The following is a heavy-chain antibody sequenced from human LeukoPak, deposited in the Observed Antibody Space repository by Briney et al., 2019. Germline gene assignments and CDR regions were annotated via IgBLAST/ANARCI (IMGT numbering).Heavy chain of an antibody. D-gene: IGHD3-9*01. Sequence: GGSLRLSCTASGFTFGDYAMSWFRQAPGKGLEWVGFTRRKAYGGTTEYAASVKGRFTISRDDSKSIAYLQMNSLKTEDTAIYYCTRASYYDILTGPYWGQGTLVTVSS. CDR3: TRASYYDILTGPY. J-gene: IGHJ4*02. CDR1: GFTFGDYA. CDR2: TRRKAYGGTT. V-gene: IGHV3-49*03.